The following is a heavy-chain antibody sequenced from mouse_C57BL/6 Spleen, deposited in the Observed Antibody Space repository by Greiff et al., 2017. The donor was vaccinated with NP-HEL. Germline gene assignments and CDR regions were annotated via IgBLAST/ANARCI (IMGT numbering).Heavy chain of an antibody. D-gene: IGHD4-1*01. V-gene: IGHV1-80*01. Sequence: LQQSGASVKISCKASGYAFSSYWMNWVKQRPGKGLEWIGQIYPGDGDTNYNGKFKGKATLTADKSSSTAYMQLSSLTSEDSAVYFCARGSLGRYFDVWGTGTTVTVSS. CDR3: ARGSLGRYFDV. CDR2: IYPGDGDT. J-gene: IGHJ1*03. CDR1: GYAFSSYW.